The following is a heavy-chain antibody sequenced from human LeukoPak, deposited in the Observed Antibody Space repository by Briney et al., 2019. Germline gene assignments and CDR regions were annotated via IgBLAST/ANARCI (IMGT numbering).Heavy chain of an antibody. CDR3: ARFPPGIAVAGHNDY. Sequence: SETLSLTCAVSGYSINSDYYWGWIRQPPGKGLEWIGYMYYSGSTNYNPSLKSRVTISVDTSKNQFSLKLSSVTAADTAVYYCARFPPGIAVAGHNDYWGQGTLVIVSS. D-gene: IGHD6-19*01. J-gene: IGHJ4*02. CDR2: MYYSGST. CDR1: GYSINSDYY. V-gene: IGHV4-59*01.